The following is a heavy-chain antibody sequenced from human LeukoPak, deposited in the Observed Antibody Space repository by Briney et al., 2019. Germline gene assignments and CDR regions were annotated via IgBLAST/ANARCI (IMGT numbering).Heavy chain of an antibody. D-gene: IGHD3-22*01. CDR3: VRARNNYDSSSYSALDY. J-gene: IGHJ4*02. V-gene: IGHV3-64D*09. Sequence: GSLRLSCSASGFTFSTYAMHWVRQAPGKGLEYVSAISSDGDSTYNADSVKGRFTISRDNSKNTLYLQMSSLRTEDTAVYYCVRARNNYDSSSYSALDYWGQGTLVTVSS. CDR2: ISSDGDST. CDR1: GFTFSTYA.